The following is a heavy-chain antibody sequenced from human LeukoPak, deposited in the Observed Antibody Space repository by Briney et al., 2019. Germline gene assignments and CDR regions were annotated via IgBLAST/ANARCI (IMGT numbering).Heavy chain of an antibody. CDR3: ARDRAYYGMDV. Sequence: SETLSLTCTVSGGSISSYYWSWIRQPPGKGLEWIGYIYYSGSTNYNPSLKSRVTISVDTSKNQFSLKLNSVTAADTAVYYCARDRAYYGMDVWGQGTTVTVSS. CDR2: IYYSGST. V-gene: IGHV4-59*01. CDR1: GGSISSYY. J-gene: IGHJ6*02.